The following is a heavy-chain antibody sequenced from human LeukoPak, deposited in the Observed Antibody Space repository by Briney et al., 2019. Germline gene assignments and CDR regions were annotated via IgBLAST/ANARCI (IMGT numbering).Heavy chain of an antibody. CDR2: IYSGGST. V-gene: IGHV3-66*01. D-gene: IGHD3-9*01. Sequence: GGSLRLSCAASGFTVSSNYMSWVRQAPGKGLEWVSVIYSGGSTYYADSVKGRFTIPRDNSKNTLYLQMNSLRAEDTAVYYCARDLRYFDWLLSHYYYYYGMDVWGQGTTVTVSS. CDR1: GFTVSSNY. J-gene: IGHJ6*02. CDR3: ARDLRYFDWLLSHYYYYYGMDV.